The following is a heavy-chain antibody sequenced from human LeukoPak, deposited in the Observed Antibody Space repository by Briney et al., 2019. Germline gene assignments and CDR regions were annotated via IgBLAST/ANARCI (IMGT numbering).Heavy chain of an antibody. J-gene: IGHJ6*03. CDR1: GYTFTGYY. Sequence: ASVKVSCKASGYTFTGYYMHWVRQAPGQGLEWMGVIGGSTNYAQKFQGRVTMTRDTSTSTAYMELRSLRSDDTAVYYCARDAGTYYYYYMDVWGKGTTVTVSS. D-gene: IGHD1-1*01. CDR3: ARDAGTYYYYYMDV. CDR2: IGGST. V-gene: IGHV1-46*01.